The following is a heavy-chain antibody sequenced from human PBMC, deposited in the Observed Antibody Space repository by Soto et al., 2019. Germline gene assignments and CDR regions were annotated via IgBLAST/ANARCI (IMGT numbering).Heavy chain of an antibody. D-gene: IGHD2-21*01. CDR1: GGSISSGGYP. CDR3: ARVMGPYFGVFCFPPTPSWFDL. J-gene: IGHJ5*02. CDR2: IYHSGST. V-gene: IGHV4-30-2*01. Sequence: LSLTCAVSGGSISSGGYPWSWIRQPPGKGLEWIGYIYHSGSTYYNPSLKSRVSISVDRSKNQFSLKLSSVTAADTAVYYCARVMGPYFGVFCFPPTPSWFDLWGQGTLVTVSS.